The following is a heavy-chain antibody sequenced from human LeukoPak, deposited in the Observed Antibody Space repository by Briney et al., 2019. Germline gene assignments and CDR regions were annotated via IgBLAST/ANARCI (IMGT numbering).Heavy chain of an antibody. Sequence: PGGSLRLSCAASGFTSSSDWMSWVCQAPRKRLEWVANIKQNGSEKYYVDSVKGRFTISRDNAKNSLFLQMNSLRAEDTAVYYCAVGGSCHYHWGQGTLVTVSS. J-gene: IGHJ5*02. V-gene: IGHV3-7*03. CDR3: AVGGSCHYH. CDR2: IKQNGSEK. D-gene: IGHD2-15*01. CDR1: GFTSSSDW.